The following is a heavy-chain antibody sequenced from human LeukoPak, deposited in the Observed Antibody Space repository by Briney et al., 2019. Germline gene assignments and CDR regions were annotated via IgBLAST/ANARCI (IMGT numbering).Heavy chain of an antibody. J-gene: IGHJ4*01. V-gene: IGHV3-7*01. CDR1: GFTFSSYW. CDR3: ARDGTAAGLYFDL. CDR2: VRQDGGEK. D-gene: IGHD6-13*01. Sequence: PGGSLRLSCAASGFTFSSYWMSWVRQAPGKGLEWVASVRQDGGEKSYVDSVKGRFTISRDNTKNSLYLQINSLRAEDTAVYYCARDGTAAGLYFDLWGQGTLVTVSS.